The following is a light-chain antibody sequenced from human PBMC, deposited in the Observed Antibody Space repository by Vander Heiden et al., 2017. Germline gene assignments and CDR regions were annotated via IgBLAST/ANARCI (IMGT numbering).Light chain of an antibody. Sequence: DIVMTQSPDSLAVSLGERATIDCKSSQSVFYSPNNYNYLAWYQQKPGQPPKLLIYWASTRESGVPDRFSGSGSGTDFTLTISSLQAEDVAVYYCQQYLALPLTFGGGTKVEIK. CDR1: QSVFYSPNNYNY. J-gene: IGKJ4*01. V-gene: IGKV4-1*01. CDR3: QQYLALPLT. CDR2: WAS.